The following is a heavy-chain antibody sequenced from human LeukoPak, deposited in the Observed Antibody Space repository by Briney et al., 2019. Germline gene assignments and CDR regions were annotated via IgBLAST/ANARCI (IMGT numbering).Heavy chain of an antibody. CDR2: IYSGGST. CDR1: GFTVSSNY. V-gene: IGHV3-66*04. CDR3: AKRSGYGSGSYWYNYGMDV. Sequence: GGSLRLSCAASGFTVSSNYMSWVRQAPGKGLEWVSVIYSGGSTYYADSVKGRFAISRDNSKNTLYLQMNSLRAEDTAVYYCAKRSGYGSGSYWYNYGMDVWGQGTTVTVSS. D-gene: IGHD3-10*01. J-gene: IGHJ6*02.